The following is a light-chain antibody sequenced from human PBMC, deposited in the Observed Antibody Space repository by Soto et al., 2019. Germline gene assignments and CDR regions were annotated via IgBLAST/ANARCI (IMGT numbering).Light chain of an antibody. V-gene: IGKV3-11*01. CDR3: QQRSNWPST. J-gene: IGKJ4*01. CDR1: QSVSSY. Sequence: EIVLTQSPATLSLSPGNRATLSCRASQSVSSYLAWYQQKPGQAPSLLIYDAANRATGIPARFSGSGSGTDFTLTITSLEPEDFAVYYCQQRSNWPSTFGRGTKVEIK. CDR2: DAA.